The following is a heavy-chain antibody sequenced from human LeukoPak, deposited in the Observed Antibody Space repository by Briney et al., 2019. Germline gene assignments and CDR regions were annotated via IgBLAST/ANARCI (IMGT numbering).Heavy chain of an antibody. CDR2: ISRSSSYI. J-gene: IGHJ3*02. CDR1: GFTFSSYA. Sequence: GGSLRLSCAASGFTFSSYAMSWVRQAPRKGLDWVSSISRSSSYIYYADSVKGRFTISRDSAKNSLYLQMNSLRAEEMDVYTCARGSNYYDGSGPHDAFDIWGQGTMVTVSS. CDR3: ARGSNYYDGSGPHDAFDI. D-gene: IGHD3-22*01. V-gene: IGHV3-21*04.